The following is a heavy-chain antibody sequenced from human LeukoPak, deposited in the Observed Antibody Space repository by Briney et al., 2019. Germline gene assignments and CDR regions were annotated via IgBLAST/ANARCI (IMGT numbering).Heavy chain of an antibody. J-gene: IGHJ6*03. V-gene: IGHV1-69*06. CDR3: ARGTPITMVRGAYYYYYMDV. CDR1: GGTFSSYA. D-gene: IGHD3-10*01. CDR2: IIPIFGTA. Sequence: SVKVSCKASGGTFSSYAISWVRQAPGQGLEWMGGIIPIFGTANYAQKFQGRVTITADKSTSTAYMELSSLRSEDTAVYYCARGTPITMVRGAYYYYYMDVWGKGTTVTVSS.